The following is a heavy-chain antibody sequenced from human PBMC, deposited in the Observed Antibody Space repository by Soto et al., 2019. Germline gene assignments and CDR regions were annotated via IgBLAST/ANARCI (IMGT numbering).Heavy chain of an antibody. J-gene: IGHJ3*02. CDR1: GGSISSYY. V-gene: IGHV4-59*01. Sequence: PSETLSLTCTVSGGSISSYYWSWIRQPPGKGLEWIGYIYYSGSTNYNPSLKSRVTISVDTSKNQFSLKLSSVTAADMAVYYCARGLISGYYLYDAFDIWGQGTMVTVSS. CDR2: IYYSGST. CDR3: ARGLISGYYLYDAFDI. D-gene: IGHD3-22*01.